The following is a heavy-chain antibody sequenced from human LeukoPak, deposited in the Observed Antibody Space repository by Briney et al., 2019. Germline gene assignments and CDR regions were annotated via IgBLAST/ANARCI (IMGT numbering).Heavy chain of an antibody. CDR2: ISGSTGST. CDR3: AKQGGSYDFYFDY. CDR1: GFTFSSYA. V-gene: IGHV3-23*01. Sequence: GGSLRLSCAASGFTFSSYAMSWVRQAPGKGLEWVSSISGSTGSTYYADSVKGRLTISRDNSKNTLYLQMNSLRAEDTAVYYCAKQGGSYDFYFDYWGQGTLVTVSS. D-gene: IGHD3-3*01. J-gene: IGHJ4*02.